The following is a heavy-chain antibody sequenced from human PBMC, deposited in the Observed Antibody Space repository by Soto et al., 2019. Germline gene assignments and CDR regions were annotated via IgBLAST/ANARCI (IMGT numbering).Heavy chain of an antibody. Sequence: ASVKVSCKASGYSFHTYAISWVRQAPGQGLEWVGWISGYNGNTNYAEKFQGRVTLTTDTSTRTAFMELRGLTSDDTAVYYCAREYGMDVWGQGTTVTVSS. CDR3: AREYGMDV. CDR2: ISGYNGNT. V-gene: IGHV1-18*01. CDR1: GYSFHTYA. J-gene: IGHJ6*02.